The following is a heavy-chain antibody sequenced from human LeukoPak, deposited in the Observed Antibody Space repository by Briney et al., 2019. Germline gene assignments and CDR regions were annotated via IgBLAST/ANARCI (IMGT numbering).Heavy chain of an antibody. J-gene: IGHJ6*02. CDR3: ARGLPVTRGYYYYGMDV. D-gene: IGHD4-17*01. Sequence: GGSLRLSCAASGFTFSSYDMHWGRQATGKGLEWVSAIGTAGDTYYPGSVKGRFTISRENAKNSLYLQMNSMRAGDTAVYYCARGLPVTRGYYYYGMDVWGQGTTVTVSS. V-gene: IGHV3-13*01. CDR1: GFTFSSYD. CDR2: IGTAGDT.